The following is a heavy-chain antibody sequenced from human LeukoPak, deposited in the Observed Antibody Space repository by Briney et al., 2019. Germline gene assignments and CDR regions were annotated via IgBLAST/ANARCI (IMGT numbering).Heavy chain of an antibody. D-gene: IGHD3-10*01. J-gene: IGHJ4*02. CDR3: ARHKVTMVRGVITTSDYFDY. CDR2: IYYSGST. V-gene: IGHV4-39*01. Sequence: MASETLSLTCTVSGGSISSSSYYWGWIRQPPGKGLEWIGSIYYSGSTSYNPSLKSRVAISVDTSKNQFSLKLSSVTAADTAVYYCARHKVTMVRGVITTSDYFDYWGQGTLVTVSS. CDR1: GGSISSSSYY.